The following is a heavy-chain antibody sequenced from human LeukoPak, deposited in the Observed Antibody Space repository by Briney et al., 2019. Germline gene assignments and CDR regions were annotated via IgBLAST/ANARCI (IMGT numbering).Heavy chain of an antibody. Sequence: GGSLRLSCAAPGFTFSSYWMSWVRQAPGKGLEWVANIKQDGSEKYYVDSVKGRFTISRDNAKNSLYLQMNSLRAEDTAVYYCARTYSSPYFDYWGQGTLVTVSS. V-gene: IGHV3-7*01. CDR3: ARTYSSPYFDY. D-gene: IGHD6-19*01. J-gene: IGHJ4*02. CDR1: GFTFSSYW. CDR2: IKQDGSEK.